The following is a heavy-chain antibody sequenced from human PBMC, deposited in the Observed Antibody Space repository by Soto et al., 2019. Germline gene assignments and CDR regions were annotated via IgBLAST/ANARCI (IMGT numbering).Heavy chain of an antibody. Sequence: SVKVSCKASGYTFTSYGISWVRQAPGQGLEWMGRIIPILGIANYAQKFQGRVTITADKSTSTAYMELSSLRSEDTAVYYCAREIIVVVPDPSHWFDPWGREPWSPSPQ. CDR1: GYTFTSYG. CDR3: AREIIVVVPDPSHWFDP. V-gene: IGHV1-69*04. D-gene: IGHD2-2*01. J-gene: IGHJ5*02. CDR2: IIPILGIA.